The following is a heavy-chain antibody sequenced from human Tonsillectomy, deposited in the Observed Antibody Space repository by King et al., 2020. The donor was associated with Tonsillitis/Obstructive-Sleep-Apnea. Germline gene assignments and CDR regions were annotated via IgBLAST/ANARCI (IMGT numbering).Heavy chain of an antibody. Sequence: QLVQSGAEVKKPGSSVKVSCKASGGTFSNYAISWVRQAPGQGLEWMGRTIPIVGIANYAQKFQGRVTITADKSTNTAYLELSSLRAEDTAVYYCAMNVFDWLDAFDIWGQGTMVTVSS. CDR3: AMNVFDWLDAFDI. CDR2: TIPIVGIA. J-gene: IGHJ3*02. V-gene: IGHV1-69*04. D-gene: IGHD3-9*01. CDR1: GGTFSNYA.